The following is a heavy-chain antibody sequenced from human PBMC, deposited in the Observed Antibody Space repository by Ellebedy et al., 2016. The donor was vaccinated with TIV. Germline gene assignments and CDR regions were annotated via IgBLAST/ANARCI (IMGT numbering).Heavy chain of an antibody. CDR1: GFTLIEYG. D-gene: IGHD2/OR15-2a*01. CDR2: IHPKTGDT. CDR3: ARDFYRTYEY. Sequence: ASVKVSCXASGFTLIEYGIHWVRQAPGQGLEWVGRIHPKTGDTYYAQKFQGRVTMTRDTSISTVYMELSSLTSDDTAVYYCARDFYRTYEYWGQGTLVTVSS. V-gene: IGHV1-2*02. J-gene: IGHJ4*02.